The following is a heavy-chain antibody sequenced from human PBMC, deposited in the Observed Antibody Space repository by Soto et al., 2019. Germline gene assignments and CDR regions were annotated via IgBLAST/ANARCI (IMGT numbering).Heavy chain of an antibody. J-gene: IGHJ6*03. D-gene: IGHD1-1*01. CDR3: ASGIGHGRYYYYYMDV. CDR2: ISSSSSYI. CDR1: GFTFSSYS. V-gene: IGHV3-21*01. Sequence: GGSLRLSCAASGFTFSSYSMNWVRQAPGKGLEWVSSISSSSSYIYYADSVKGRFTISRDNAKNSLYLQMNSLRAEDTAVYYCASGIGHGRYYYYYMDVWGKGTTVTVSS.